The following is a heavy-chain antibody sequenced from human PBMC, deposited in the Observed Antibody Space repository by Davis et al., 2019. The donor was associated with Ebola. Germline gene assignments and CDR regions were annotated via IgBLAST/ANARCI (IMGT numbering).Heavy chain of an antibody. J-gene: IGHJ4*02. CDR2: ISSSSSTI. CDR1: GFTFSNAW. CDR3: ARDRGYSYGYVYDY. D-gene: IGHD5-18*01. Sequence: LSLTCAASGFTFSNAWMSWVRQAPGKGLEWVSYISSSSSTIYYADSVKGRFTISRDNSKNTLYLQMNSLRAEDTAVYYCARDRGYSYGYVYDYWGQGTLVTVSS. V-gene: IGHV3-48*01.